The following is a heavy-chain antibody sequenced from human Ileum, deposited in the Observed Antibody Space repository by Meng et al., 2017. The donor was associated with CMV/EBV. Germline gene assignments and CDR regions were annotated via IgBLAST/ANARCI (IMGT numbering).Heavy chain of an antibody. CDR1: GFILRTNW. D-gene: IGHD1-1*01. Sequence: EVQLVESGGAVVQPGGSLRLSFVGPGFILRTNWMGWVRQAPGRGLEWVANINQDGGETYYVDSVKGRFTISRDNAQNSLYLQMNSLRVEDTAVYYCARSPATGTTDYWGQGTLVTVSS. CDR3: ARSPATGTTDY. V-gene: IGHV3-7*04. CDR2: INQDGGET. J-gene: IGHJ4*02.